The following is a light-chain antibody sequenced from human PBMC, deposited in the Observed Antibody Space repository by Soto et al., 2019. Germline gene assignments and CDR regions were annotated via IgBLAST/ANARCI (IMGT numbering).Light chain of an antibody. CDR1: SSDVGGYSY. J-gene: IGLJ2*01. CDR3: SSYTSSSTLV. V-gene: IGLV2-14*01. CDR2: DVS. Sequence: QLVLTQPASVSGSPGQSITISCTGTSSDVGGYSYVSWYQQHPGKAPKLMIYDVSNRPSGVSNRFSGSKSGNTASLTISGLQAEDEADYYCSSYTSSSTLVFGGGTQLTVL.